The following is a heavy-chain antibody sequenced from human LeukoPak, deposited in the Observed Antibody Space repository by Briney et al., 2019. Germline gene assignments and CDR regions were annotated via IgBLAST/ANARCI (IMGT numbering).Heavy chain of an antibody. CDR1: GFTFSNYA. J-gene: IGHJ4*02. CDR3: AKGPLIEVAGTTWDY. D-gene: IGHD6-19*01. CDR2: ISTDGNGK. Sequence: GGSLRLSCAASGFTFSNYAMHWVRQAPGKGLEWVALISTDGNGKTYADSVKGRFTISRDNSKNTLHLQMNSLRAEDTAVYYCAKGPLIEVAGTTWDYWGQGTLVTVSS. V-gene: IGHV3-30-3*02.